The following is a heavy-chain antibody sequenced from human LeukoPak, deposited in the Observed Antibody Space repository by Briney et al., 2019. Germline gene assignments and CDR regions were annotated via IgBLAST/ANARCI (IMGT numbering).Heavy chain of an antibody. CDR1: GGSISSGGYY. J-gene: IGHJ4*02. CDR3: ARALYSMTTVTTEYWFDY. V-gene: IGHV4-30-4*08. D-gene: IGHD4-17*01. Sequence: SQTLSLTCTVSGGSISSGGYYWSWIRQHPGKGLEWIGYIYYSGSIYYNPSLQSRVIISVDTSKNQFSLKLTSVTAADTAVYYCARALYSMTTVTTEYWFDYWGQGTLVTVSS. CDR2: IYYSGSI.